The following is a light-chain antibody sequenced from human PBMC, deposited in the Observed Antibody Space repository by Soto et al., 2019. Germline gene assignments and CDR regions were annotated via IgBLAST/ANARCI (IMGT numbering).Light chain of an antibody. CDR2: GAS. V-gene: IGKV1-39*01. CDR3: QESYSSLWGT. CDR1: QSINTY. Sequence: DIQMTQSPSSLSASVGDRVTITCRTSQSINTYLNWYQQKPGKAPKVLIYGASSLQSGVPLRFSGGGSGTDFTLTISSLQPEDFATYYCQESYSSLWGTCGQGTKV. J-gene: IGKJ1*01.